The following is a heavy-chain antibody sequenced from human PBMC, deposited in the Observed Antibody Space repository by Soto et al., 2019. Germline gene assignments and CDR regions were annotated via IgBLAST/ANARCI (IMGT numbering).Heavy chain of an antibody. CDR2: ISSSSSYT. V-gene: IGHV3-11*06. J-gene: IGHJ4*02. D-gene: IGHD3-22*01. Sequence: GESLKISCAASGFTFSDYYMSWIRQAPGKGLEWVSYISSSSSYTNYADSVKGRFTISRDNAKNSLYLQMNSLRAEEPAVYYCAREEGARFYYYDSSGYHPLDYWGQGTLVTVSS. CDR3: AREEGARFYYYDSSGYHPLDY. CDR1: GFTFSDYY.